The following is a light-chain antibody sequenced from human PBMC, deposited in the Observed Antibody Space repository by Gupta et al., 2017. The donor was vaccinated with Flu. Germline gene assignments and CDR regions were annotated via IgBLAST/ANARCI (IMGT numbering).Light chain of an antibody. CDR3: QHIDSTPRT. Sequence: DIQVTHSPSSLSASVGDRVTISCRATQPISSYLHWYQQNPGKAPKLLIYTASIFQSGVPSRFSGSRYATHFTLPIIRPQPADFATYSSQHIDSTPRTFGQGTKLEIK. V-gene: IGKV1-39*01. J-gene: IGKJ2*01. CDR2: TAS. CDR1: QPISSY.